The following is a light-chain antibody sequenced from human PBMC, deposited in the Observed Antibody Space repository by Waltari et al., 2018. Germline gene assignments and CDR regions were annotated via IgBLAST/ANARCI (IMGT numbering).Light chain of an antibody. Sequence: DVVMPQSPDSLDVSLGARATINCTSSHSLLYTSNYKNYLALYQQKPGQPPKLLIYWASTRESGVPDRFSGSGSGTDFTLTISSLQAEDVAVYYCQQYYSRHSYTFGQGTKLEIK. V-gene: IGKV4-1*01. J-gene: IGKJ2*01. CDR2: WAS. CDR1: HSLLYTSNYKNY. CDR3: QQYYSRHSYT.